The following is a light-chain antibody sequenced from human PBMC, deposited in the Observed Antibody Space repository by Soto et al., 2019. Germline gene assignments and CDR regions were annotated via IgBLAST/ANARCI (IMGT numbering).Light chain of an antibody. J-gene: IGLJ3*02. CDR2: EAN. CDR1: SSDVGSYSL. V-gene: IGLV2-14*02. CDR3: ASYTDTTTQV. Sequence: QSALTQPASVSGSPGQSITISCTGTSSDVGSYSLVSWYQQHPGKAPKLMIYEANKRPSGVSNRFSGSKSGNTATLTISGLQAEDEADYYCASYTDTTTQVFGGGTKVTVL.